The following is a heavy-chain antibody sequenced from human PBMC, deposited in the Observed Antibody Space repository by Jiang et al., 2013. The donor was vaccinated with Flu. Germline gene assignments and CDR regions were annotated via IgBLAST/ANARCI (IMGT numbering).Heavy chain of an antibody. J-gene: IGHJ3*01. CDR1: GYSFSNYW. CDR2: SILMTLTP. V-gene: IGHV5-51*01. Sequence: GAEVKKPGESLKISCMSSGYSFSNYWIGWVRQMPGKGLEWMGSSILMTLTPDTSPSFQGQVTISADKSISTAYLQWGSLKASDTAIYYCARREGHSFGYGPGVRPILLFDFWGQGTMVTVSS. CDR3: ARREGHSFGYGPGVRPILLFDF. D-gene: IGHD2-15*01.